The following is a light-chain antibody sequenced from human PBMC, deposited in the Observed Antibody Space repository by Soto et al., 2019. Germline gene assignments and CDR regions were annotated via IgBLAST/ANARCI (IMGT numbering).Light chain of an antibody. V-gene: IGKV1-6*01. Sequence: AIQLTQSPSSLSASVGDRVTITCRASQGISSYLAWCQQKPGKAPKLLIYAASSLQSGVPSRFSGSGSGTDFTLTISSLQPEDFATYYCLQDYNYSWTFGQGTKVDIK. CDR3: LQDYNYSWT. CDR2: AAS. J-gene: IGKJ1*01. CDR1: QGISSY.